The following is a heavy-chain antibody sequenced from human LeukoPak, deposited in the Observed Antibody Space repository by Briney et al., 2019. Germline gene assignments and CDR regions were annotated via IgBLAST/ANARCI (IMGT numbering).Heavy chain of an antibody. J-gene: IGHJ3*02. D-gene: IGHD3-22*01. CDR1: GGSISNYY. CDR3: ARGLFLSGYLDAFDI. Sequence: PSETLSLTCTLSGGSISNYYWSWIRQPPGKGLEWIGYIFYSGSTNYNPSLKSRVTISVDTSKNQFSLKLRSVTAADTAVYYCARGLFLSGYLDAFDIWGQGTVVTVSS. V-gene: IGHV4-59*01. CDR2: IFYSGST.